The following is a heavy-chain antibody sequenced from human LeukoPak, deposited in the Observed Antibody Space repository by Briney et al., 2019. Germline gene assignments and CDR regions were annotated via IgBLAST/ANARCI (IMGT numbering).Heavy chain of an antibody. J-gene: IGHJ4*02. Sequence: PGGSLRLSCAASGITFSSYAMSWVRQAPGKGLEWVSAISGSGGSTYYADSVKGRFTISRDNSKNTLYLQMNSLRAEDTAVYYCAKDRCSGGSCYSVSDYWGQGTLVTVSS. D-gene: IGHD2-15*01. CDR1: GITFSSYA. V-gene: IGHV3-23*01. CDR2: ISGSGGST. CDR3: AKDRCSGGSCYSVSDY.